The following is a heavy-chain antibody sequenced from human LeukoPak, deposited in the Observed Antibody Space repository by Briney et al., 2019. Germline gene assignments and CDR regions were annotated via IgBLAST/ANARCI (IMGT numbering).Heavy chain of an antibody. J-gene: IGHJ4*02. CDR3: AKDGAGVVVVAATLELPGDY. V-gene: IGHV6-1*01. CDR2: TYYRSKWYN. Sequence: QTLSLTCAISGDSVSSNSAAWNWIRQSPSRGLEWLGRTYYRSKWYNDYAVSVKSRITINPDTSKNQFSLQLNSVTPEDTAVYYCAKDGAGVVVVAATLELPGDYWGQGTLVTVSP. D-gene: IGHD2-15*01. CDR1: GDSVSSNSAA.